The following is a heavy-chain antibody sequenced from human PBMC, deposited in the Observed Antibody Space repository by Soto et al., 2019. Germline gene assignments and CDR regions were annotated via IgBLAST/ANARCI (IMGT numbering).Heavy chain of an antibody. CDR3: ARGASPFLAVAGNIFFYFDY. J-gene: IGHJ4*02. D-gene: IGHD6-19*01. Sequence: GSLRLSCAASGFSFSSYAIHWVRQAPGKGLEWVALISYDGANKYYADSVKGRFTISRDNSKNTLYLQMNSLRAEDTAVYYCARGASPFLAVAGNIFFYFDYWGQGTLVTVS. CDR1: GFSFSSYA. CDR2: ISYDGANK. V-gene: IGHV3-30-3*01.